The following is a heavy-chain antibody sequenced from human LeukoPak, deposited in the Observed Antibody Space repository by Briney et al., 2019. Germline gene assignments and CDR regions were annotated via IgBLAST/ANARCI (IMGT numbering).Heavy chain of an antibody. CDR3: ARVRSGTTVTKLPKPIDY. D-gene: IGHD4-17*01. J-gene: IGHJ4*02. Sequence: ASVKVSCKASGYTFTSYGISWLRQAPGQRLEGMGWISAYNGNTNYAQKLQGRVTMTTDTSTSTAYMELRSLRSDDTAVYYCARVRSGTTVTKLPKPIDYWGQGTLVTVSS. CDR1: GYTFTSYG. V-gene: IGHV1-18*01. CDR2: ISAYNGNT.